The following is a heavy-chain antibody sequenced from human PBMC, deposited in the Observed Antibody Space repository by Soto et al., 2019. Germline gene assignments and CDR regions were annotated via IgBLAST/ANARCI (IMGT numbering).Heavy chain of an antibody. CDR2: IIPIFGTA. V-gene: IGHV1-69*01. J-gene: IGHJ6*02. Sequence: QVQLVQSGAEVKKPGSSVKVSCKASGGTFSSYAISWVRQAPGQGLEWMGGIIPIFGTANYAQKFQGRVTIPADESTSTDYMELSSLRSEDTAVYYCARTLSPYYYYYGMDVWGQGTTVTVSS. CDR3: ARTLSPYYYYYGMDV. D-gene: IGHD3-16*01. CDR1: GGTFSSYA.